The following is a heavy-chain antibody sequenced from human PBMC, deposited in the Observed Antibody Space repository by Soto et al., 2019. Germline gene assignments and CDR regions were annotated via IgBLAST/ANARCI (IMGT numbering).Heavy chain of an antibody. CDR2: IFYSGRT. V-gene: IGHV4-30-4*01. CDR3: ARKGWPDVFDI. Sequence: QVQLQESGPGLVKPSQTLSLTCTVSGGSISSGDYYWSWIRQPPGKGLEWIGYIFYSGRTYSKSSLKSRVIISIDTSKTQSSLKLSSVTAADTAVYYCARKGWPDVFDIWGQGAMVTVSS. J-gene: IGHJ3*02. CDR1: GGSISSGDYY.